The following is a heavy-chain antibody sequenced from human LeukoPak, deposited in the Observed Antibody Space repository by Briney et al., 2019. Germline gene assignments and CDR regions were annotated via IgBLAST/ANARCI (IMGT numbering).Heavy chain of an antibody. Sequence: ASVKVSCKASGYTFNNYGVTWVRQAPGQGLEWMGRISAYNGNANYARNLQDGVTMTTDTSTSTAYMELRRLRPSDTAVYYCARGPRYAYDSSALVPDFWGQGTLVSVSS. J-gene: IGHJ4*02. CDR3: ARGPRYAYDSSALVPDF. V-gene: IGHV1-18*01. D-gene: IGHD3-22*01. CDR1: GYTFNNYG. CDR2: ISAYNGNA.